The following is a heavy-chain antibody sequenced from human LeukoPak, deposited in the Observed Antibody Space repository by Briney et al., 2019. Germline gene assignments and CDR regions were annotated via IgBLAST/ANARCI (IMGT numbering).Heavy chain of an antibody. CDR2: INSDGSST. CDR1: GFTFSSYW. V-gene: IGHV3-74*01. CDR3: ARDMILAVAGGYYYYGMDV. D-gene: IGHD6-19*01. Sequence: PGGSLRLSCAASGFTFSSYWMHWVRQAPGKGLVWVSRINSDGSSTSYADSVKGRFTISRDNAKNTLYLQMNSLRAEDTAVYYCARDMILAVAGGYYYYGMDVWGQGTTVTVSS. J-gene: IGHJ6*02.